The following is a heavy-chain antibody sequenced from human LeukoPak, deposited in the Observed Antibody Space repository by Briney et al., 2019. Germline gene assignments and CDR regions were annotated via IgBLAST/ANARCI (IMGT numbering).Heavy chain of an antibody. V-gene: IGHV3-21*01. Sequence: PGGSLRLSCAASGFTVSSNYMSWVRQAPGKGLEWVSSISSSSSYIYYADSVKGRFTISRDNAKNSLYLQMNSLRAEDTAVYYCARDGIGSGWYSDAFDIWGQGTMVTVSS. J-gene: IGHJ3*02. CDR3: ARDGIGSGWYSDAFDI. CDR1: GFTVSSNY. CDR2: ISSSSSYI. D-gene: IGHD6-19*01.